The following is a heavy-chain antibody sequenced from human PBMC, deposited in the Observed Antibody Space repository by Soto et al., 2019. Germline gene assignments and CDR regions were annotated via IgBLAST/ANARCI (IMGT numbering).Heavy chain of an antibody. V-gene: IGHV3-74*01. CDR1: GFTFSNYW. CDR2: INSDGSGT. CDR3: AGGMSSGFSRDAFDI. J-gene: IGHJ3*02. D-gene: IGHD3-22*01. Sequence: EVQLVESGGGLVQPGGSLRLSCAASGFTFSNYWMHWVRRAPGEGLVWVSRINSDGSGTIYADSVEGRFTISRDNAKNTLHLQMNSLRAEDTAAYYCAGGMSSGFSRDAFDIWGQGTMVTVSS.